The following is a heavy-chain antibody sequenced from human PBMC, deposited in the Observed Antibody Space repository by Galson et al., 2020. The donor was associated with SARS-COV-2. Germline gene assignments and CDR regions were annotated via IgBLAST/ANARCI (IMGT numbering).Heavy chain of an antibody. V-gene: IGHV3-11*01. CDR1: GFTFSDYY. Sequence: TGGSLRLSCAASGFTFSDYYMSWIRQAPGKGLEWVSYISSSGSTIYYAASVKGRFTISRDNAKTSLYLQMNSLRAEDTAVYYCAREDGLWFGELCGSFDYWGQGTLVTVSS. CDR2: ISSSGSTI. CDR3: AREDGLWFGELCGSFDY. J-gene: IGHJ4*02. D-gene: IGHD3-10*01.